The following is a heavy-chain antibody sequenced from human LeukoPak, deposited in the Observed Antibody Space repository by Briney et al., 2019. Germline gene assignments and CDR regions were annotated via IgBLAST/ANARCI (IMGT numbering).Heavy chain of an antibody. D-gene: IGHD2-2*01. Sequence: SETLSLTCAVYGGSFSGYYWSWIRQPPGKGLEWIGEINHSGSTNYNPSLKSRVTISVDTSKNQFSLKLSSVTAADTAVYYCARGGGPRYCSSTSCYARGNYYYYYGMDVWGKGTTGTVSS. CDR2: INHSGST. CDR3: ARGGGPRYCSSTSCYARGNYYYYYGMDV. CDR1: GGSFSGYY. V-gene: IGHV4-34*01. J-gene: IGHJ6*04.